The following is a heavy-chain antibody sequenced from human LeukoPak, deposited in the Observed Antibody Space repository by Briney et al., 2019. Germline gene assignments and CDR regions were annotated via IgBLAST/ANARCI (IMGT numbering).Heavy chain of an antibody. CDR1: GFTFADYT. Sequence: PGGSLRLSCTASGFTFADYTMSWFRQAPGKGLEWVSYISSSGSTIYYADSVKGRFTISRDNAKNSLYLQMNSLRAEDTAVYYCARDGVGATIYFDYWGQGTLVTVSS. CDR2: ISSSGSTI. J-gene: IGHJ4*02. V-gene: IGHV3-11*04. CDR3: ARDGVGATIYFDY. D-gene: IGHD1-26*01.